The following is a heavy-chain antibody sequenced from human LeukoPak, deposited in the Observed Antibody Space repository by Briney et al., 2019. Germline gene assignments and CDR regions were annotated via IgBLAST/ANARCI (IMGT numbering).Heavy chain of an antibody. J-gene: IGHJ4*02. CDR1: GGTFSSYA. D-gene: IGHD2-8*01. V-gene: IGHV1-69*10. Sequence: ASVKVSCKASGGTFSSYAISWVRQAPGQGLEWMGGIIPILGIANYAQKFQGRVTITADKSTSTAYMELSSLRSEDTAVYYCARDDGPGEDWGQGTLVTVSS. CDR3: ARDDGPGED. CDR2: IIPILGIA.